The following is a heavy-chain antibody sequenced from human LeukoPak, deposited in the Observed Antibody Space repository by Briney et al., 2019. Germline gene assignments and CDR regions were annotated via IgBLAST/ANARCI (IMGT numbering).Heavy chain of an antibody. V-gene: IGHV3-66*02. CDR3: ARDYYDDAFDI. D-gene: IGHD3-22*01. CDR1: GFTVSSNY. Sequence: GGSLRLSCAAFGFTVSSNYMSWVRQAPGKGLEWVSVIYSGGSTYYADSVKGRFTISRDNSKNTLYLQMNSLRAEDTAVYYCARDYYDDAFDIWGQGTMVTVSS. J-gene: IGHJ3*02. CDR2: IYSGGST.